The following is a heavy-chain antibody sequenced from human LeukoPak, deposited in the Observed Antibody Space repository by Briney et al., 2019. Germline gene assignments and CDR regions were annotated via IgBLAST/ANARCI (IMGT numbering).Heavy chain of an antibody. CDR3: AREGTGVWFGEFRPIDY. V-gene: IGHV1-2*02. J-gene: IGHJ4*02. D-gene: IGHD3-10*01. Sequence: GASVKVSCKASGYTFTGYYMHWVRQAPGQGLEWMGWINPNKGGTKYAQKFQGRVTMTRDTSISTAYMELSRLRSDDTAVYYCAREGTGVWFGEFRPIDYWGQGTLVTVSS. CDR1: GYTFTGYY. CDR2: INPNKGGT.